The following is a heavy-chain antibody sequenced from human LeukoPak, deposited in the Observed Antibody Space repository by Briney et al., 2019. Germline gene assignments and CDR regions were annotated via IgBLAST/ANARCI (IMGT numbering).Heavy chain of an antibody. V-gene: IGHV4-59*01. D-gene: IGHD3-22*01. CDR2: IYYSGST. CDR1: GGSISSYY. Sequence: SETLSLTCTVSGGSISSYYWSWIRQPPGKGLEWIGYIYYSGSTNYNPSLKSRVTVSVDTSKNQFSLKLSSVTAADTAVYYCARDYHPYYYDSSGYYEHYAFDIWGQGTMVTVSS. J-gene: IGHJ3*02. CDR3: ARDYHPYYYDSSGYYEHYAFDI.